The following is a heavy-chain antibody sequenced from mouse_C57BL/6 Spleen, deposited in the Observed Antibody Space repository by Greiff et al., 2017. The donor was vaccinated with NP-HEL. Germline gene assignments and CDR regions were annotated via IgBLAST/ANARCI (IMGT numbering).Heavy chain of an antibody. J-gene: IGHJ4*01. CDR1: GYAFSSYW. CDR3: AREGTGTNAMDY. D-gene: IGHD4-1*01. V-gene: IGHV1-80*01. Sequence: QVQLKESGAELVKPGASVKISCKASGYAFSSYWMNWVKQRPGKGLEWIGQIYPGDGDTNYNGKFKGKATLTADKSSSTAYMQLSSLTSEDSAVYFCAREGTGTNAMDYWGQGTSVTVSS. CDR2: IYPGDGDT.